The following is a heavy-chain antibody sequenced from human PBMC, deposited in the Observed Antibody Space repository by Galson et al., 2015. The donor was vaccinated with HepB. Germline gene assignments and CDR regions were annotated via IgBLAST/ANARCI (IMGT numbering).Heavy chain of an antibody. J-gene: IGHJ5*02. D-gene: IGHD2-21*02. Sequence: ETLSLTCAVYGGSFSGSYWSWIRQPPGKGLEWIGDSNHSGSTNYNPSLKSRVTISVDTSKNQSSLKLSSVTAADTAVYYCARNHRTAYCGGDCSLNWFDPWGQGTLVTVSS. CDR1: GGSFSGSY. CDR2: SNHSGST. V-gene: IGHV4-34*01. CDR3: ARNHRTAYCGGDCSLNWFDP.